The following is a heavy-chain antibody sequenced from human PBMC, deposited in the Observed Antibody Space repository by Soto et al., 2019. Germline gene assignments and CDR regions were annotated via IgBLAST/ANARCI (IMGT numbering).Heavy chain of an antibody. CDR2: IGGSGDDT. D-gene: IGHD3-22*01. CDR3: ARDLTSYISGYYYDGGSLD. Sequence: GGSLRLSCAASGFTFSSCAMSWVRQAPGKGLEWVSGIGGSGDDTEYTDSVKGRFTISRDNSKNTLYLQMNSLRAEDTAVYYCARDLTSYISGYYYDGGSLDWGQGTLVTVSS. J-gene: IGHJ4*02. V-gene: IGHV3-23*01. CDR1: GFTFSSCA.